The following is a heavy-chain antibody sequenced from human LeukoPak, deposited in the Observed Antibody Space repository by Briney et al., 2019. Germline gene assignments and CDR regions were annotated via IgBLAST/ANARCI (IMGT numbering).Heavy chain of an antibody. Sequence: SETLSLTCTVSGGSISSYYWSWIRQPPGKGLEWIGYIYYSGSTNYNPSLKSRVTISVDTSKNQFSLKLSSVTAADTAVYYCARHYDILTGYYRESGLNGMDVWGQGTTVTVSS. CDR1: GGSISSYY. CDR2: IYYSGST. V-gene: IGHV4-59*08. J-gene: IGHJ6*02. D-gene: IGHD3-9*01. CDR3: ARHYDILTGYYRESGLNGMDV.